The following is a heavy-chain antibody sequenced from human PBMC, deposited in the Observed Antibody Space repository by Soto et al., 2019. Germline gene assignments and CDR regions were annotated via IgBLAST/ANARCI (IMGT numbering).Heavy chain of an antibody. J-gene: IGHJ3*02. CDR2: ISGSGGST. CDR1: GFTFSSYA. Sequence: GGSLRLSCAASGFTFSSYAMSWVRQAPGKGLEWVSAISGSGGSTYYADSVKGRFTISRDNSKNTLYLQMNSLRAEDTAVYYCARLLRWFGESDAFDIWGQGTMVTVSS. CDR3: ARLLRWFGESDAFDI. V-gene: IGHV3-23*01. D-gene: IGHD3-10*01.